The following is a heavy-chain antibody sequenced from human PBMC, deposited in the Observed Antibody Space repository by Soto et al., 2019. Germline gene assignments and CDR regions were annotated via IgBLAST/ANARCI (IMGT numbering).Heavy chain of an antibody. V-gene: IGHV1-18*01. CDR1: GYTFTSYG. CDR3: AKTDYDYIWGSYRPPLY. J-gene: IGHJ4*02. Sequence: GASVKVSCKASGYTFTSYGISWVRQAPGQGLEWMGWISAYNGNTNYAQKLQGRVTMTTDTSTSTAYMELRSLRSDDTAVYYCAKTDYDYIWGSYRPPLYWGQGTLVTVSS. D-gene: IGHD3-16*02. CDR2: ISAYNGNT.